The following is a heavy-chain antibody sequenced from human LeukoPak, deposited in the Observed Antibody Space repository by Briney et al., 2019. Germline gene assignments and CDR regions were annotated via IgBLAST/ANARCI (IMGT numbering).Heavy chain of an antibody. J-gene: IGHJ4*02. CDR2: ISGSGGSS. CDR1: GFTFSSYE. V-gene: IGHV3-23*01. CDR3: AKRTDSSGYYYVDY. D-gene: IGHD3-22*01. Sequence: AGGSLRLSCAASGFTFSSYEMNWVRQAPGKGLEWVSAISGSGGSSYYADSVKGRFTISRDNSKNTLYLQMNSLRAEDTAVYYCAKRTDSSGYYYVDYWGQGTLVTVSP.